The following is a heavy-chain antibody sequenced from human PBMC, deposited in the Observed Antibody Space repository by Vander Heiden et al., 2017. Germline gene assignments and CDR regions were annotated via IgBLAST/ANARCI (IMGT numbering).Heavy chain of an antibody. Sequence: EVQLVESGGGLVKPGGSLRLSCAASGFTFSNAWLNWVRQAPGKGLEWVGRSKSKSDSGTRDYAAPVKGRFTISRDDSKDTPYLQMNSLKTEDAALYYCTTGIYCGGDCYYFHYWGQGTLVTVSS. J-gene: IGHJ4*02. CDR2: SKSKSDSGTR. CDR3: TTGIYCGGDCYYFHY. V-gene: IGHV3-15*07. D-gene: IGHD2-21*02. CDR1: GFTFSNAW.